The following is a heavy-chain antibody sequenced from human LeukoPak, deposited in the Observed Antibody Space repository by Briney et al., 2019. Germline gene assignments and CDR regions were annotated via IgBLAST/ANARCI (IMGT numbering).Heavy chain of an antibody. CDR3: ARDRGYCSSTSCPPTNWFDP. CDR2: IYTSGST. CDR1: GGSISSGSYY. D-gene: IGHD2-2*01. V-gene: IGHV4-61*02. J-gene: IGHJ5*02. Sequence: SETLSLTCTVSGGSISSGSYYWSWIRQPAGKGLEWIGRIYTSGSTNYNPSLKSRVTISVDTSKNQFSLKLSSVTAADTAVYYCARDRGYCSSTSCPPTNWFDPWGQGTLVTVSS.